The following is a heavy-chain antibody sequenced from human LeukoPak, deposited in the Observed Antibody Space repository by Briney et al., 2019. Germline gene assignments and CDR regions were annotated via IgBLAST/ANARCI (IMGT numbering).Heavy chain of an antibody. V-gene: IGHV5-51*01. Sequence: GESLKISCKGSGYSFTSYWIGWVRQIPGKGLEWMGIIYPGDSDTRYSPSFQGQVTISADKSISTAYLQWSSLKASDTAMYYCARRYCSGGSCYSSFDPWGQGTLVTVSS. D-gene: IGHD2-15*01. J-gene: IGHJ5*02. CDR2: IYPGDSDT. CDR1: GYSFTSYW. CDR3: ARRYCSGGSCYSSFDP.